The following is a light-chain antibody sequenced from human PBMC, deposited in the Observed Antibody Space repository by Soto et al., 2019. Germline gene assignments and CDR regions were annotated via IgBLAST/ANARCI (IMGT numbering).Light chain of an antibody. J-gene: IGKJ5*01. Sequence: EIVMTQSPATLSLSPGERATLSCRASQSVSSRRLAWYQQKPGQAPRFLIYGASTRPIGIPDRFXGSGSGTDLTLTISNLEPVDFGLYYCQKRRSWPPITFGQGKRLEIK. CDR2: GAS. V-gene: IGKV3D-20*02. CDR3: QKRRSWPPIT. CDR1: QSVSSRR.